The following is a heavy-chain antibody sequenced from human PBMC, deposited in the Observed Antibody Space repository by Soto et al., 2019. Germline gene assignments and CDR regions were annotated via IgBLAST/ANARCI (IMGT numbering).Heavy chain of an antibody. J-gene: IGHJ5*02. V-gene: IGHV4-28*01. D-gene: IGHD3-9*01. CDR3: ARTGPDVDWLLRAGWFDP. Sequence: PSETLSLTCAVSGYSISSSNWWGWIWQPPGKGLEWIGYIYYSGSTYYNPSLKSRVTMSVDTSKNHFSLKLSSVTAVDPAVYYCARTGPDVDWLLRAGWFDPWGQGTLVTVSS. CDR1: GYSISSSNW. CDR2: IYYSGST.